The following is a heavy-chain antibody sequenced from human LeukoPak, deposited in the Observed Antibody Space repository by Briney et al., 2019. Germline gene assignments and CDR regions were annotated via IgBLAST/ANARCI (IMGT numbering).Heavy chain of an antibody. CDR1: GYTFTSYG. CDR2: ISAYNGNT. D-gene: IGHD3-10*01. V-gene: IGHV1-18*01. Sequence: ASVKVSCKASGYTFTSYGISWVRQAPGQGLEWMGWISAYNGNTNYAQKLQGRVTMTTDTSTSTAYMELRSLRSDDTAVYYCARTMVRGVNGGWFDPWGQGTLVTVSS. J-gene: IGHJ5*02. CDR3: ARTMVRGVNGGWFDP.